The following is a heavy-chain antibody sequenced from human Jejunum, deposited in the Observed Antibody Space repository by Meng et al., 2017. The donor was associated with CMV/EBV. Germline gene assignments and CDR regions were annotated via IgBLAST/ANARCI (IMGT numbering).Heavy chain of an antibody. CDR1: GYTFTDHY. Sequence: CKASGYTFTDHYIHWVRQATGQGLEWMGWINPVNGDTDYSQKFQGRVTMTRDTSISSAYMELSRLTSDDTAVYYCAQSLTGPSDYWGQGTLVTVSS. J-gene: IGHJ4*02. CDR3: AQSLTGPSDY. D-gene: IGHD1-20*01. CDR2: INPVNGDT. V-gene: IGHV1-2*02.